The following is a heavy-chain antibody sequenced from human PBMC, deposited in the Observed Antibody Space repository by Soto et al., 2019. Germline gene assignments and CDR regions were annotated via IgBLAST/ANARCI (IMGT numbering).Heavy chain of an antibody. CDR1: GFTFSRYG. V-gene: IGHV3-33*01. CDR2: IWYDGSNK. D-gene: IGHD3-10*01. CDR3: ARSSSNGGLDY. J-gene: IGHJ4*02. Sequence: QVQLVESGGGVVQPGRSLRLSCAASGFTFSRYGMHWVRQAPGKGLEWVAVIWYDGSNKYYADSVKGRFTISRDNSKNTLYLQMNSRRAEDTAVYYCARSSSNGGLDYWGQGTLVTVSS.